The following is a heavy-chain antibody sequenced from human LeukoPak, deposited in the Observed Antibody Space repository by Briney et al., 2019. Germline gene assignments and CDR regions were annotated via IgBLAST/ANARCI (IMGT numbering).Heavy chain of an antibody. CDR1: GFTFSSYG. CDR3: AKDPTVTARIRYYYMDV. D-gene: IGHD4-17*01. V-gene: IGHV3-30*18. J-gene: IGHJ6*03. Sequence: PGKSLRLSCAASGFTFSSYGMHWVRQAPGKGLEWMAVISYDGINKYYADSVNGRFTISRDNSKNTLYLQINSLRAEDTAVYYCAKDPTVTARIRYYYMDVWGKGTTVTVSS. CDR2: ISYDGINK.